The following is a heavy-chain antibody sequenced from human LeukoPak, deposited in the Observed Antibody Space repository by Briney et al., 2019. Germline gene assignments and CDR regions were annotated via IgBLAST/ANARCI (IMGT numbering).Heavy chain of an antibody. D-gene: IGHD3-10*01. Sequence: GESLKISCKGSGYSFTTYWISWVRQMPGKGLEWMGRIVPSDSYTNYSPSFQGHVTISADKSISTAYLQWSSLKASDTAMYYCARDSYGSGRYSDHFDYWGQGTLVTVSS. J-gene: IGHJ4*02. V-gene: IGHV5-10-1*01. CDR2: IVPSDSYT. CDR1: GYSFTTYW. CDR3: ARDSYGSGRYSDHFDY.